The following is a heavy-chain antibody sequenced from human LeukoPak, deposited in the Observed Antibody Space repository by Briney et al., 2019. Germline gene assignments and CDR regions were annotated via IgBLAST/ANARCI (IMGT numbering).Heavy chain of an antibody. V-gene: IGHV4-61*02. Sequence: SQTLSLTCTVSGGSISSGSYYWSWIRQPAGKGLEWIGRIYTSGSTNYNPSLKSRVTISVDTSKNQFSLILSSVTAADTAVYYCARHRWELNGFDIWGQGTMVTVSS. CDR3: ARHRWELNGFDI. CDR1: GGSISSGSYY. D-gene: IGHD1-26*01. CDR2: IYTSGST. J-gene: IGHJ3*02.